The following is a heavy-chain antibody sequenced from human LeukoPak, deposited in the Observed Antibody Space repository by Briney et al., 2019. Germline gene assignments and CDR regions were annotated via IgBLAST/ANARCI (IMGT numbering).Heavy chain of an antibody. D-gene: IGHD6-6*01. CDR1: GFTSSTCS. J-gene: IGHJ4*02. Sequence: GGSLRPSCAASGFTSSTCSMSWDRHAPGKWLKWVSTITYSGGNTHYAASVKGRFTISRGNSTITLYLQMNSLRAEDTAVYYCTKAVSEYSSSSWDYWGQGTLVTVSS. CDR3: TKAVSEYSSSSWDY. V-gene: IGHV3-23*01. CDR2: ITYSGGNT.